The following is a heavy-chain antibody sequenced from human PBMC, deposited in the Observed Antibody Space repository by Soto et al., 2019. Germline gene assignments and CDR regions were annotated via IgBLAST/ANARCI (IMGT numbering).Heavy chain of an antibody. CDR3: ARDTRGYGDFHY. Sequence: QVQLQESGPGLVKPSQTLSLTCTVSGGSISSGDYYWSWIRQPPGKGLEWIGYIYYSGSTYYNPSLKSRVTISVDASETQFSLKLSSVTAADTDVYYCARDTRGYGDFHYWGQGTLVTVSS. D-gene: IGHD4-17*01. CDR2: IYYSGST. CDR1: GGSISSGDYY. V-gene: IGHV4-30-4*01. J-gene: IGHJ4*02.